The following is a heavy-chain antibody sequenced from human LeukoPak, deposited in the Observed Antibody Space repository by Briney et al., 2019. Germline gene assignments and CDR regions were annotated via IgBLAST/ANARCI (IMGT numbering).Heavy chain of an antibody. Sequence: SETLSLTCTVSGGSISRGGYYWSWIRQHPGKGLEWIGYIYYSGSTYYNPSLKSRVTISVDTSKNQFSLKLSSVTAADTAVYYCARALKGLVGDWGQGTLVTVSS. V-gene: IGHV4-31*03. CDR2: IYYSGST. J-gene: IGHJ4*02. CDR3: ARALKGLVGD. D-gene: IGHD3-10*01. CDR1: GGSISRGGYY.